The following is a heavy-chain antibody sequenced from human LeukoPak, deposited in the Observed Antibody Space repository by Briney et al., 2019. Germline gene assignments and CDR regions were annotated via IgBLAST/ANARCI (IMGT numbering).Heavy chain of an antibody. V-gene: IGHV4-59*01. J-gene: IGHJ6*03. CDR1: VGSISSYY. D-gene: IGHD3-10*01. Sequence: SETLSLTCTVSVGSISSYYWSWIRQPPGKGLEWIGYVYYSGSTNYNPSLKSRVTISVDTSKNQFSLKLSSVTAADTAVYYCARVRGGSDYYYYYMDVWGKGTTVTVSS. CDR3: ARVRGGSDYYYYYMDV. CDR2: VYYSGST.